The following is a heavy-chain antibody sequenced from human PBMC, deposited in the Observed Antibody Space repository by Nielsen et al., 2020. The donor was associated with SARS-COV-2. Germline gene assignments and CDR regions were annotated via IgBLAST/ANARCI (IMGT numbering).Heavy chain of an antibody. CDR1: GYTFSTFA. J-gene: IGHJ4*02. CDR3: ARETFL. CDR2: INAGNGRT. V-gene: IGHV1-3*01. Sequence: ASVKVSCKASGYTFSTFAHHLVRQAPGQRLEWMGWINAGNGRTTYSQKFQDRLTITRDTSATTVYMELSSLRSEDTAVYYCARETFLWGQGTLVTVSS.